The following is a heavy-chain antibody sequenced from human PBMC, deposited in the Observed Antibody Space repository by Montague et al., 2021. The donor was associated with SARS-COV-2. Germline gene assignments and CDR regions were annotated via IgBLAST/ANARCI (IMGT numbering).Heavy chain of an antibody. CDR3: ARDHEMASQPGYFDA. D-gene: IGHD5-24*01. Sequence: TLSLTCTVSGDSMSSGRYYWTWIRQPAGKRLEWIGRIYSSGTTNYNPSLKSRVTLLVDTSKTQFSLKLNSVTAADTAVYFCARDHEMASQPGYFDAWGQGTLVTVSS. CDR1: GDSMSSGRYY. J-gene: IGHJ4*02. V-gene: IGHV4-61*02. CDR2: IYSSGTT.